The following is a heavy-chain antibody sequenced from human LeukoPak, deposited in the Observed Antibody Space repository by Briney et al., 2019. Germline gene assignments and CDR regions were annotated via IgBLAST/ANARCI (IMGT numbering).Heavy chain of an antibody. J-gene: IGHJ3*02. CDR3: ARVRDSSGHWLTADAFDI. CDR1: GGSISSGGYS. CDR2: IYHSGST. V-gene: IGHV4-30-2*01. D-gene: IGHD3-22*01. Sequence: SETLSLTCAVSGGSISSGGYSWSWIRQPPGKGLEWIGYIYHSGSTYYNPSLKSRVTISVDRFKNQFSLKLSSVTAADTAVYYCARVRDSSGHWLTADAFDIWGQGTMVTVSS.